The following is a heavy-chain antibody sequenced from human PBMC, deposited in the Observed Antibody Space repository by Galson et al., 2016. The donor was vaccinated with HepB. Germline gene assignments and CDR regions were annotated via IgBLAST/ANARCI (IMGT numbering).Heavy chain of an antibody. CDR1: GGSISSSSYY. D-gene: IGHD2-15*01. V-gene: IGHV4-39*01. Sequence: SETLSLTCTVSGGSISSSSYYWVWIRQPPGKGLEWIGTIYYSGTTYYNPSLKCGVTISVDTSTNQFSLKLRSVTAADTAVYYCARMDSTSAAQAFDHWGQGTLVAVSS. CDR3: ARMDSTSAAQAFDH. J-gene: IGHJ4*02. CDR2: IYYSGTT.